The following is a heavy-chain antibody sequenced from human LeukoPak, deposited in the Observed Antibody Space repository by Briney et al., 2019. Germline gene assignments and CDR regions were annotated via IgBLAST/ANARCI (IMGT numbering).Heavy chain of an antibody. CDR2: IRSDGSNK. V-gene: IGHV3-30*02. J-gene: IGHJ4*02. D-gene: IGHD6-13*01. CDR1: GFIFSSYS. Sequence: GGSLRLSCAASGFIFSSYSMNWVRQAPGKGLEWVAFIRSDGSNKDYADSVKGRFTISRDNSKNTLYLQMNSLRAEDTSVYYCAKDRGPYSSSWYSYFDYWGQGTLVTVSS. CDR3: AKDRGPYSSSWYSYFDY.